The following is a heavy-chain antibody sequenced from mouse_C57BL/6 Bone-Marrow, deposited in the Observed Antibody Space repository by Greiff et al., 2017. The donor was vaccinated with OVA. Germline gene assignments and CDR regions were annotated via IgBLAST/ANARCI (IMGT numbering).Heavy chain of an antibody. CDR2: INPNYGTT. V-gene: IGHV1-39*01. J-gene: IGHJ1*03. CDR1: GYSFTDYN. D-gene: IGHD1-1*01. Sequence: VQLQQSGPELVKPGASVKISCKASGYSFTDYNMNWVKQSNGKSLEWIGVINPNYGTTSYNQKFKGKATVTVDQSSSTAYMQLNSLTSEDSAVYYCALYYGSSYRYFDVWGTGTTVTVSS. CDR3: ALYYGSSYRYFDV.